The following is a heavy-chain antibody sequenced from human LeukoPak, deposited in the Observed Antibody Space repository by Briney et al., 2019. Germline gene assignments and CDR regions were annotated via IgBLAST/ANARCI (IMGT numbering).Heavy chain of an antibody. V-gene: IGHV3-30*02. CDR3: ARVGCNSGGFHYAQNYFYYMDV. Sequence: PGGSPRLSCGASGFTFSTYGMYWVRQAPGKGLEGLAFIRNDGTNEHYADSVKGRFTISRDNSKNTVYLQMGSLRPEDTATYYCARVGCNSGGFHYAQNYFYYMDVWGKGTTVTVSS. CDR1: GFTFSTYG. J-gene: IGHJ6*03. D-gene: IGHD3-22*01. CDR2: IRNDGTNE.